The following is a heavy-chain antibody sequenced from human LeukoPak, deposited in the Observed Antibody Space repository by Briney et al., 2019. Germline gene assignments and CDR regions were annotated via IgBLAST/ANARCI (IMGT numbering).Heavy chain of an antibody. CDR3: ATISARTFDI. CDR1: GFTFSSYW. J-gene: IGHJ3*02. Sequence: PGGSLRLSCVGSGFTFSSYWVNWVRQSPGKGLEWVANIKPDGSDKYYVDSARGRFTVSRDNAKNSAFLQMNSLRAEDTAIYYCATISARTFDIWGQGTLVSVSS. D-gene: IGHD5-24*01. V-gene: IGHV3-7*01. CDR2: IKPDGSDK.